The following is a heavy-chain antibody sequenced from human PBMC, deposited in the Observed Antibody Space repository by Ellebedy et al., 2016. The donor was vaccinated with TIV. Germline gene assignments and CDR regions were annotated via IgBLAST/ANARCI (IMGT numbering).Heavy chain of an antibody. D-gene: IGHD6-19*01. J-gene: IGHJ4*02. Sequence: GGSLRLSCAASGFTFSSYAMHWVRQAPGKGLEWVAVISYDGSNKYYADSVKGRFTISRDNSKNTLYLQMNSLRAEDTAVYYCAKDLFQVAGTCFDYWGQGTLVTVSS. CDR1: GFTFSSYA. V-gene: IGHV3-30*04. CDR3: AKDLFQVAGTCFDY. CDR2: ISYDGSNK.